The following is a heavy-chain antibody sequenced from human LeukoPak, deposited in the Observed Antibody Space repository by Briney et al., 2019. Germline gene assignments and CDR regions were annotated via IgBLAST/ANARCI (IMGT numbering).Heavy chain of an antibody. CDR1: GFTFSSYG. J-gene: IGHJ4*02. CDR2: ISYDGSNK. Sequence: GGSLRLSCAASGFTFSSYGMHWVRQAPGKGLEWVAVISYDGSNKYYADSVKGRFTISRDNSKNTLYLQMNSLRAEDTAVYYCAKENLGYCSGGSCPYYFDYWGQGTLVTVSS. V-gene: IGHV3-30*18. D-gene: IGHD2-15*01. CDR3: AKENLGYCSGGSCPYYFDY.